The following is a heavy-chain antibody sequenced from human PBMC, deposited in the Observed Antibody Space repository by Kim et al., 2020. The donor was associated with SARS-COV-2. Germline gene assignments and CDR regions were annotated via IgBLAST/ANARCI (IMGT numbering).Heavy chain of an antibody. V-gene: IGHV4-59*08. Sequence: SETLSLTCTVSGGSISSYYWSWIRQPPGKGLEWIGYISYSGSTNYNPSLKSRVTISVDTSKNQFSLKLSSVTAADTAVYYCARQAGYCSSTSCYRWFDPWGQGTLVTVSS. D-gene: IGHD2-2*01. J-gene: IGHJ5*02. CDR2: ISYSGST. CDR1: GGSISSYY. CDR3: ARQAGYCSSTSCYRWFDP.